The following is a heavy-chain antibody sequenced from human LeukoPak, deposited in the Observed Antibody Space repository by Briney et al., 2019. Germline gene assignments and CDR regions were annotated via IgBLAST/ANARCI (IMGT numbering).Heavy chain of an antibody. CDR3: ARLGGRLDWSGYYQDNWFDP. CDR1: GGSFSGYY. V-gene: IGHV4-34*01. CDR2: INHSGST. D-gene: IGHD3-3*01. J-gene: IGHJ5*02. Sequence: SETLSLTCAVYGGSFSGYYWSWIRQPPGKGLEWIGEINHSGSTNYNPSLKSRVTISVDTSKNQFSLKLSSVTAADTAVYYCARLGGRLDWSGYYQDNWFDPWGQGTLVTVSS.